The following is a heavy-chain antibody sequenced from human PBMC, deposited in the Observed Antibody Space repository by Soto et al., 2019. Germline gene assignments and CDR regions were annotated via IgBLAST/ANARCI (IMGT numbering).Heavy chain of an antibody. CDR1: GGSVSSSSYY. CDR3: ASTPPYSSRWWYMYV. CDR2: VYYSGST. D-gene: IGHD6-13*01. V-gene: IGHV4-39*01. J-gene: IGHJ6*03. Sequence: SETLSLTCTVSGGSVSSSSYYWGWVRQPPGKGLEWIGSVYYSGSTYYNPSLESRVTISVDKSKNQFSLKLMSLSAADTAVYYCASTPPYSSRWWYMYVWGKGTTVTVSS.